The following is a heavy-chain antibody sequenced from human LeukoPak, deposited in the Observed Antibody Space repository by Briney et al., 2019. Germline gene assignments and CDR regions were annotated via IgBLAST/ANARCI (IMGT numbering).Heavy chain of an antibody. J-gene: IGHJ4*02. CDR3: ARDRHDYGAGVDY. CDR2: IIPIFGTA. V-gene: IGHV1-69*05. CDR1: GGTFSSYA. D-gene: IGHD4-17*01. Sequence: EASVKVSCKASGGTFSSYAISWVRQAPGQGVEWMGRIIPIFGTANYAQKFQGRVTITTDESTSTAYMELSSLRSEDTAVYYCARDRHDYGAGVDYWGQGTLVTVSS.